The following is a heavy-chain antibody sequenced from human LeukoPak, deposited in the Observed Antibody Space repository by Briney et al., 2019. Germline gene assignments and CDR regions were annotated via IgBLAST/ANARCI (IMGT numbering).Heavy chain of an antibody. D-gene: IGHD7-27*01. CDR1: GGSISGYY. J-gene: IGHJ3*02. V-gene: IGHV4-59*01. Sequence: PSETLSLTRIVSGGSISGYYWTWIRQPPGKGLEWIGYIYYSGDTKHNPSLKSRVIISVDMSKSQFSLKLSSVTAADTAVYYCARGDGDGPARRAFDIWGQGTMVTVAS. CDR3: ARGDGDGPARRAFDI. CDR2: IYYSGDT.